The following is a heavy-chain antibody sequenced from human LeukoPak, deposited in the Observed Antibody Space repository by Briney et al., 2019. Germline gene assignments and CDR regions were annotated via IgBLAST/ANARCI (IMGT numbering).Heavy chain of an antibody. Sequence: GGSLRLSCAASGFTFSSYAMYWVRQAPGKGLEWVTVIRGSGRTTYYADSVKGRFTISRDNSKNTLYLQMNSLRAEDTAVYYCARDARDGYGGNPFGYWGQGTLVTVSS. CDR1: GFTFSSYA. CDR2: IRGSGRTT. CDR3: ARDARDGYGGNPFGY. V-gene: IGHV3-23*01. D-gene: IGHD4-23*01. J-gene: IGHJ4*02.